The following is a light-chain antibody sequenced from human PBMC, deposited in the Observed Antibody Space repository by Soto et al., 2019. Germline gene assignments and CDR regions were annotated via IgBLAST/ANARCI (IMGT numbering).Light chain of an antibody. CDR1: QNINNW. V-gene: IGKV1-5*01. J-gene: IGKJ2*01. CDR3: HRYDGY. Sequence: DTQMTQSPSTLSASVGDTVTITCRARQNINNWLSWYQQKPEKVAKLLIYGASTLEDGVPSRFSGSRSGTEFTLTINSLQPDDFATYYCHRYDGYFGQGTKLEIK. CDR2: GAS.